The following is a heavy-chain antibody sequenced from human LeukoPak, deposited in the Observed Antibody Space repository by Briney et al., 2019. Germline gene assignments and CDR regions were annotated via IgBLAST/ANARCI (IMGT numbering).Heavy chain of an antibody. Sequence: TSETLSLTCTVSGGSISSSSYYWGWIRQPPGKGLEWIGSIYYSGSTYYNPSLKSRVTISVDTSKNQFSLKLSSVTAADTAVYYCARVAVAYSSSWYEEPRGAFDIWGQGTMVTVSS. CDR2: IYYSGST. CDR1: GGSISSSSYY. D-gene: IGHD6-13*01. V-gene: IGHV4-39*07. CDR3: ARVAVAYSSSWYEEPRGAFDI. J-gene: IGHJ3*02.